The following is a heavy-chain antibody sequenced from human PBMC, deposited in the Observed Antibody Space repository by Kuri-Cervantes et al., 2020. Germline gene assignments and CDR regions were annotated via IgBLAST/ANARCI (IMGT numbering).Heavy chain of an antibody. Sequence: GGSLRLSCAASGFTFSSYGMHWVRQAPGKGLEWVANIKQDGSEKYYVDSVKGRFTISRDNAKNSLYLQMNSLRAEDTAEYYCAKGNTGTVGASAFDYWGQGTLVTVSS. CDR2: IKQDGSEK. D-gene: IGHD1-26*01. J-gene: IGHJ4*02. V-gene: IGHV3-7*03. CDR1: GFTFSSYG. CDR3: AKGNTGTVGASAFDY.